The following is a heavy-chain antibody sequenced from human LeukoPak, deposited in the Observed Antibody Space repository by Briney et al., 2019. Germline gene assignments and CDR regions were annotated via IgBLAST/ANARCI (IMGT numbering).Heavy chain of an antibody. CDR3: ARHRYCGGDCYRGASY. CDR1: GGSFSDFY. D-gene: IGHD2-21*02. J-gene: IGHJ4*02. V-gene: IGHV4-34*01. CDR2: INHSGST. Sequence: SETLSLTCAVSGGSFSDFYWNWIRQPPGKGLEWIGEINHSGSTNYNPSLKSRVTISVDTSKNQFSLKLSSVTAADTAVYYCARHRYCGGDCYRGASYWGQGTLVTVSS.